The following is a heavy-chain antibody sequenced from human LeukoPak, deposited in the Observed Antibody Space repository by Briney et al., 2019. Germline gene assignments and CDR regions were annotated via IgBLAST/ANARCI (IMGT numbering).Heavy chain of an antibody. Sequence: SETLSLTCAVYGGSFSGYYWSWIRQPPGKGLEWIGEINHSGSTNYNPSLKSRVTISVDTSKNQFSLKLSSVTAADTAVYYCARGPVLLWFGELYLNKRNWFDPWGQGTLVTVPS. V-gene: IGHV4-34*01. CDR1: GGSFSGYY. CDR2: INHSGST. D-gene: IGHD3-10*01. J-gene: IGHJ5*02. CDR3: ARGPVLLWFGELYLNKRNWFDP.